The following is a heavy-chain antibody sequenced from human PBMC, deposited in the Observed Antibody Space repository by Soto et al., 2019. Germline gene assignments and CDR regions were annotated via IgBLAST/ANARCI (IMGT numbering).Heavy chain of an antibody. CDR3: ARDSSGYYYFDY. Sequence: ASVKVSCKASGGTFSSYAISWVRQAPGQGLEWMGGIIPIFGTANYAQKFQGRVTITADESTSTAYMELSSLRSEDTAVYYCARDSSGYYYFDYWGQGTLVTVSS. J-gene: IGHJ4*02. V-gene: IGHV1-69*13. CDR1: GGTFSSYA. D-gene: IGHD3-22*01. CDR2: IIPIFGTA.